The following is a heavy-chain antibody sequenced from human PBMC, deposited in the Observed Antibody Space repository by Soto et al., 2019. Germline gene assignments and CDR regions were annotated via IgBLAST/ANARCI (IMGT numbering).Heavy chain of an antibody. CDR2: INAGDGNT. J-gene: IGHJ4*02. D-gene: IGHD5-12*01. V-gene: IGHV1-3*05. CDR1: GYTFTGYA. CDR3: ARAVAGPADFDY. Sequence: QVQLVQSGAEEKKPGASVKVSCKASGYTFTGYAMHWVRQAPGQRLEGMGWINAGDGNTKYSQKFQGRVTITRYTSASTAYMELSSLRSEETAVYYCARAVAGPADFDYWGQGTLVTVSS.